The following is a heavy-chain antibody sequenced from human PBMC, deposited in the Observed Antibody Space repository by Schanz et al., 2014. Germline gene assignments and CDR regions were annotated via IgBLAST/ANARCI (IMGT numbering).Heavy chain of an antibody. V-gene: IGHV1-18*04. CDR3: AIDRGTNYYGSESYSL. CDR1: GYTFSKFG. Sequence: QVQLVQSGAEVKKPGSSVNVSCQASGYTFSKFGISWVRQAPGQGLEWMAWISGHNGDTNYAQQLQDRVTLTTDTSTGTAYMELRSLRSDDTAVYYCAIDRGTNYYGSESYSLWGQGTLVTVSS. CDR2: ISGHNGDT. J-gene: IGHJ4*02. D-gene: IGHD3-10*01.